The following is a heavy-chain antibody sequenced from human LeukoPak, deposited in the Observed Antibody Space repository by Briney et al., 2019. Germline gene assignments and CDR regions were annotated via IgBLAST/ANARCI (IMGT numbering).Heavy chain of an antibody. CDR3: ARATYYDSSGFAAFDI. CDR1: GGSFSGYY. CDR2: INHSGST. V-gene: IGHV4-34*01. D-gene: IGHD3-22*01. Sequence: SETLSLTCAVYGGSFSGYYWSWIRQPPGKGLEWIGEINHSGSTNYNPSLKSRVTISVDTSKNQFSLKLSSVTAADTAVYYCARATYYDSSGFAAFDIWGQGTMVTASS. J-gene: IGHJ3*02.